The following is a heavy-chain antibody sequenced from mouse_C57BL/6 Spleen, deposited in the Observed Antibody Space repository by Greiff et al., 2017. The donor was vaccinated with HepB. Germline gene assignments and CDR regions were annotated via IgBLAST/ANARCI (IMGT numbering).Heavy chain of an antibody. V-gene: IGHV5-17*01. Sequence: EVKLMESGGGLVKPGGSLKLSCAASGFTFSDYGMHWVRQAPEKGLEWVAYISSGSSTIYYADTVKGRFTISRDNAKNTLFLQMTSLRSEDTAMYYCAREGSYSNSWYFDVWGTGTTVTVSS. CDR2: ISSGSSTI. CDR3: AREGSYSNSWYFDV. J-gene: IGHJ1*03. D-gene: IGHD2-5*01. CDR1: GFTFSDYG.